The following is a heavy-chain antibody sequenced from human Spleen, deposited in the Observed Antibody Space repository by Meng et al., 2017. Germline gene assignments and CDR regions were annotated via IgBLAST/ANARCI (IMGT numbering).Heavy chain of an antibody. V-gene: IGHV1-2*06. J-gene: IGHJ4*02. CDR3: ARDRLLDY. Sequence: QGRLVQSGAEVKKPGASVKVSCKPSGYNFPDYWLHWVRRAPGQGLEWMGRINPNSGASNFAQNFQGRVTMTRDTSISTAYMELSRLRSDDTALYYCARDRLLDYWGQGTLVTVSS. CDR2: INPNSGAS. CDR1: GYNFPDYW.